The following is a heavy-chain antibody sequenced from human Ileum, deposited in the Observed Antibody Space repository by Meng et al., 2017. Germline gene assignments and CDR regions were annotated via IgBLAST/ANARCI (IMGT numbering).Heavy chain of an antibody. CDR3: GRGRASFIFDF. CDR2: IHAGSGDT. J-gene: IGHJ4*01. CDR1: GFTFSNYA. V-gene: IGHV1-3*01. Sequence: VQFVQSGAEVKKPGASVRISCKASGFTFSNYAIYWVRQAPGQSLEWLGWIHAGSGDTKFSQTFQGRLTFDRDTSADTVYMELSSLTSGDRAVYYCGRGRASFIFDFLGQGTLVTVSS. D-gene: IGHD3-10*01.